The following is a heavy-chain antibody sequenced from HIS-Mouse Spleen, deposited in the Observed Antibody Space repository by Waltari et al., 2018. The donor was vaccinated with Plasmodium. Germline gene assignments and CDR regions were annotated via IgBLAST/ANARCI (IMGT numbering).Heavy chain of an antibody. CDR1: GGSFSGYY. CDR2: INHSGST. CDR3: ARDCTNNRGSFDL. V-gene: IGHV4-34*01. D-gene: IGHD2-8*01. J-gene: IGHJ2*01. Sequence: QVQLQQWGAGLLKPSETLSLTCAVYGGSFSGYYWSWIRQPPGKGLEWIGEINHSGSTNYNPSLKSRVTISVDTSKNQFSLKLSSVTAAETAVYYCARDCTNNRGSFDLWGRGTLVTVSS.